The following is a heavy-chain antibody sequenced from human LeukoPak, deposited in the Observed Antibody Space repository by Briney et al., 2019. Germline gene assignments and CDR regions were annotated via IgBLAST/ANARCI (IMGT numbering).Heavy chain of an antibody. CDR3: ARVPVPSRKAAPGGY. V-gene: IGHV4-30-4*08. CDR2: IYYSGST. CDR1: GGSISSGDYY. J-gene: IGHJ4*02. Sequence: SETLSLTCTVSGGSISSGDYYWSWIRQPPGKGLEWIGYIYYSGSTYYNPSLKSRVTISVDTSKNQFSLKLSSVTAADTAVYYCARVPVPSRKAAPGGYWGQGTLVTVSS. D-gene: IGHD1-14*01.